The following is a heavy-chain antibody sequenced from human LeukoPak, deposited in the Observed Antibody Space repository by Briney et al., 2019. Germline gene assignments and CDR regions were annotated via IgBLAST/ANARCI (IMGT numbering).Heavy chain of an antibody. CDR1: GGSFSGYY. J-gene: IGHJ4*02. D-gene: IGHD6-19*01. CDR2: INHSGST. CDR3: ARHRGSGWYMAYYFDY. Sequence: KTSETLSLTCAVYGGSFSGYYWSWIRQPPGKGLEWIGEINHSGSTNYNPSLKSRVTISVDTSKNQFSLKLSSVTAADTAVYYCARHRGSGWYMAYYFDYWGQGTLVTVSS. V-gene: IGHV4-34*01.